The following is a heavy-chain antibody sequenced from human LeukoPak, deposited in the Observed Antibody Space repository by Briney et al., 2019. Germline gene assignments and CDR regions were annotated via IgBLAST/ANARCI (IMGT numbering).Heavy chain of an antibody. V-gene: IGHV4-39*07. CDR2: INHSGST. D-gene: IGHD2-21*01. CDR1: GGSISSGSYY. J-gene: IGHJ4*02. CDR3: ARGVVIAPQTFDY. Sequence: SETLSLICTVSGGSISSGSYYWSWIRQPPGKGLEWIGEINHSGSTNYNPSLKSRVTISVDTSKNQFSLKLSSVTAADTAVYYCARGVVIAPQTFDYWGQGTLVTVSS.